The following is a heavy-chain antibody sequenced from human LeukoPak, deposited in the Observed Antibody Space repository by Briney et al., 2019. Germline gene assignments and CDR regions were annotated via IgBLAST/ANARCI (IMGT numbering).Heavy chain of an antibody. J-gene: IGHJ6*02. CDR1: GYTFTGYG. Sequence: ASVKVSCKASGYTFTGYGITWVRQAPGQGLEWMGWMNPNSGNTGYAQKFQGRVTMTRNTSISTAYMELSSLRSEDTAVYYCASAGRDYYYYYGMDVWGQGTTVTVSS. CDR3: ASAGRDYYYYYGMDV. D-gene: IGHD3-10*01. CDR2: MNPNSGNT. V-gene: IGHV1-8*01.